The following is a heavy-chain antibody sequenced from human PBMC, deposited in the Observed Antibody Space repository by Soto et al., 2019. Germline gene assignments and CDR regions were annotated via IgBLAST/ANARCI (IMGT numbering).Heavy chain of an antibody. CDR3: ARAGCDGFTFYTMVGLRYGIDV. J-gene: IGHJ6*02. CDR1: GFTFSNYA. D-gene: IGHD5-12*01. CDR2: ISYDGNNK. V-gene: IGHV3-30-3*01. Sequence: QVQLVESGGGVVQPGRSLRLSCAASGFTFSNYAMYWVRQATGKGLEWVAVISYDGNNKYYADSVKGRFTISRDNSKNTLYLQLNSLRAEDTAVYYCARAGCDGFTFYTMVGLRYGIDVWGQGGTVTVS.